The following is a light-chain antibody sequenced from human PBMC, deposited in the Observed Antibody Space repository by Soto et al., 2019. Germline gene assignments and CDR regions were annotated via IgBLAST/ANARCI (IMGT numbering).Light chain of an antibody. CDR2: DAS. J-gene: IGKJ1*01. CDR3: QQRYNWPWT. Sequence: DIVMTQSPDSLAVSLGERATINFKSTQTVLYSSNNKNYLAWYQQKPGQAPRLLIYDASNRATGIPPRFSGSGSGTDFTLAISGLEPEDLAVYYCQQRYNWPWTFGQGTKVDIK. V-gene: IGKV4-1*01. CDR1: QTVLYSSNNKNY.